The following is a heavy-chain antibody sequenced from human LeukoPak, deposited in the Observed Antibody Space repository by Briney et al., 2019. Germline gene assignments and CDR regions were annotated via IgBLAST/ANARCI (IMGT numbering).Heavy chain of an antibody. J-gene: IGHJ4*02. CDR2: INTNTGNP. V-gene: IGHV7-4-1*02. CDR3: AIWSIAVAQSRDYFDY. D-gene: IGHD6-19*01. CDR1: GYTFTSYG. Sequence: ASVKVSCKASGYTFTSYGISWVRQAPGQGLEWMGWINTNTGNPTYAQGFTGRFVFSLDTSVSTAYLQISSLKAEDTAVYYCAIWSIAVAQSRDYFDYWGQGTLVTVSS.